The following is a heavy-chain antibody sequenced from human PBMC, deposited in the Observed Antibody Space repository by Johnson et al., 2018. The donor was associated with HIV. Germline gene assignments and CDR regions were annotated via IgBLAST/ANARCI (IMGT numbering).Heavy chain of an antibody. Sequence: QVQLVEFGGGVVQPGRSLRLSCAASGFTFSSYAMHWVRQAPGKVLEWVAVISYHVNNKDYADSVKGRFTISRDNSKNTLYLQMNSLRADDTAVYYCAREGRTGPDTFDIWGQGTMVTVSS. V-gene: IGHV3-30*04. CDR3: AREGRTGPDTFDI. CDR2: ISYHVNNK. J-gene: IGHJ3*02. CDR1: GFTFSSYA.